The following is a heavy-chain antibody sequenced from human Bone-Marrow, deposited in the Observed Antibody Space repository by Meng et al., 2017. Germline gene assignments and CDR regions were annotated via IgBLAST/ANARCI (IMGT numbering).Heavy chain of an antibody. J-gene: IGHJ2*01. D-gene: IGHD4-17*01. CDR1: VGSISSGNHY. CDR2: IYFSGST. CDR3: ASLYGDSSVWYLDL. Sequence: QVHLQQSDPGLQKPPQPLSPTSPVSVGSISSGNHYGSWIRQNPGKGVEYIGYIYFSGSTYYNPSLKSRVIISVDTSKNQFSLRLNTVTAADTAVYYCASLYGDSSVWYLDLWGRGTLVTASS. V-gene: IGHV4-31*03.